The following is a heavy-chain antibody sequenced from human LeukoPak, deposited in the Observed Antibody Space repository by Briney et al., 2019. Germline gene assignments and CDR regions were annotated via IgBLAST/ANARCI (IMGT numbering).Heavy chain of an antibody. CDR3: ARVYCSSTSCYLDY. J-gene: IGHJ4*02. D-gene: IGHD2-2*01. CDR1: GASISSYY. V-gene: IGHV4-4*07. CDR2: VYTSGST. Sequence: SETLSLTCTVSGASISSYYWSWIRQPAGKGLEWLGRVYTSGSTNYNSLFKSRVIMSVDTSKNQFSLKLSSVTAADTAVYYCARVYCSSTSCYLDYWGQGTLVTVSS.